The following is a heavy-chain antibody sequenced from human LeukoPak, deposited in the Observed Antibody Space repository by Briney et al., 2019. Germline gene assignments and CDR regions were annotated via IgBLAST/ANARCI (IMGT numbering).Heavy chain of an antibody. CDR2: ISPDGSDT. Sequence: GESLKISCKGSGYSFISYWIGWVGQLPGKGLEWMGIISPDGSDTRYSPSFQGQVTISADKSITTAYLQWSSLKASDTAMYYCARLTSSWSFDYWGQGTLVTVSS. CDR3: ARLTSSWSFDY. J-gene: IGHJ4*02. CDR1: GYSFISYW. V-gene: IGHV5-51*01. D-gene: IGHD6-13*01.